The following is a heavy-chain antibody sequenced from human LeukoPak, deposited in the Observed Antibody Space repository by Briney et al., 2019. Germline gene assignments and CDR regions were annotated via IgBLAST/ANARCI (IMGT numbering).Heavy chain of an antibody. CDR3: ARQAGWNDDFDY. D-gene: IGHD1-1*01. Sequence: SETLSLTCSVSGGSISSRSYYWGWIRQSPGKGLEWIGSMYYSWSTDYNPSLESRITISVDTSKNHFSLRLSSVTAADTAVYYCARQAGWNDDFDYWGQGTLVTVSS. V-gene: IGHV4-39*01. CDR1: GGSISSRSYY. J-gene: IGHJ4*02. CDR2: MYYSWST.